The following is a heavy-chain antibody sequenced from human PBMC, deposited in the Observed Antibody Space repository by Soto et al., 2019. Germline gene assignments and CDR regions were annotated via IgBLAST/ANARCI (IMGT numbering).Heavy chain of an antibody. Sequence: ASVKVSCKASGYTFTSYAMHWVRQAPGQRLEWMGWSNAGNSNTKYSQKFQGRVTITRDTSASTAYMELSSLRSEDTAVYYCARGSVVVVPAANYGMDVWGQGTTVTVSS. D-gene: IGHD2-2*01. CDR1: GYTFTSYA. CDR2: SNAGNSNT. V-gene: IGHV1-3*01. J-gene: IGHJ6*02. CDR3: ARGSVVVVPAANYGMDV.